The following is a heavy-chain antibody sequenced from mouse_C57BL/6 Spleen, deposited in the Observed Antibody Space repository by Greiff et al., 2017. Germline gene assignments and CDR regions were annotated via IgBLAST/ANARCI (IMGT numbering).Heavy chain of an antibody. CDR3: ARGAFTTPNAMDY. V-gene: IGHV1-64*01. D-gene: IGHD2-12*01. CDR1: GYTFTSYW. CDR2: IHPNSGST. J-gene: IGHJ4*01. Sequence: QVQLQQPGAELVRPGSSVKLSCKASGYTFTSYWMHWVKQRPGQGLEWIGMIHPNSGSTNYNEKFKSKATLTVDKSSSTAYMQLSSLTSEDSAVYYCARGAFTTPNAMDYWGQGTSVTVSS.